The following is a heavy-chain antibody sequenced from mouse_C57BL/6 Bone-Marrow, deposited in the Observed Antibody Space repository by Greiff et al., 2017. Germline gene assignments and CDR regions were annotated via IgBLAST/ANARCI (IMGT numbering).Heavy chain of an antibody. V-gene: IGHV1-69*01. CDR1: GYTFTSYW. D-gene: IGHD2-4*01. CDR3: ASYGDYDPYYAMDY. CDR2: IDPSDSYT. Sequence: QVQLKQPGAELVMPGASVKLSCKASGYTFTSYWMHWVKQRPGQGLEWIGEIDPSDSYTNYNQKFKGKATLTVDKSSSTAYMQRSSLTSEDSAVYYCASYGDYDPYYAMDYWGQGTSVTVSA. J-gene: IGHJ4*01.